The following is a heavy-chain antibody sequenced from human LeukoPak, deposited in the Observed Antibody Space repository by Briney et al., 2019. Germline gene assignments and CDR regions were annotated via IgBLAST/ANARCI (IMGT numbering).Heavy chain of an antibody. CDR3: ARGGLRLLEWLSPFDY. D-gene: IGHD3-3*01. Sequence: PGGSLRLSCAASGFTFSSYWMSWVRQAPGKGLEWVANIKHDGSEKYYVDSVKGRFIISRDNAKNSLYLQMNSLRVEDTAVYYCARGGLRLLEWLSPFDYWGQGTLVTVSS. CDR2: IKHDGSEK. J-gene: IGHJ4*02. V-gene: IGHV3-7*01. CDR1: GFTFSSYW.